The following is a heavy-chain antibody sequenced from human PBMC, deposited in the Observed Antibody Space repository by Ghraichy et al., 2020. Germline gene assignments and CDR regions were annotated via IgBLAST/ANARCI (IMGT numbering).Heavy chain of an antibody. J-gene: IGHJ4*02. D-gene: IGHD6-13*01. CDR2: TYYRSKWYN. CDR1: GDSVSSNSAA. V-gene: IGHV6-1*01. Sequence: SETLSLTCAISGDSVSSNSAAWNWIRQSPSRGLEWLGRTYYRSKWYNDYAVSVKSRITINPDTSKNQFSLQLNSVTPDDTAVYYCARNTVAAAHILFDYWGQGTLVTVSS. CDR3: ARNTVAAAHILFDY.